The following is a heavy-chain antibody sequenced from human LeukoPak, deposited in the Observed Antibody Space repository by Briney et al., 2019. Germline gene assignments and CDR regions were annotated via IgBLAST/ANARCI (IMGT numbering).Heavy chain of an antibody. CDR1: GFTFADYA. V-gene: IGHV3-9*01. J-gene: IGHJ4*02. CDR2: ISWNSGSI. Sequence: GRSLRLSCAASGFTFADYAMHWVRQAPGKGLEWVSGISWNSGSIGYAYSVKGRFTISKDNAKNSLYLQMNSLRAEDTALYYCAKAAIYDILTGYSPPDYWGQGTLVTVSS. D-gene: IGHD3-9*01. CDR3: AKAAIYDILTGYSPPDY.